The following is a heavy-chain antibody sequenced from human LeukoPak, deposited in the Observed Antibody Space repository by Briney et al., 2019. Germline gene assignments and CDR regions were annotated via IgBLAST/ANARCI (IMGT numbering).Heavy chain of an antibody. Sequence: ASVKVSCKASGGTFSSYAISWVRQAPGQGLEWMGRIIPILGIANYAQKFQGRVTITADKSTSTAYMELSSLRAEDTAVYYCARDYVYGGKTGYYGMDVWGQGTTVTVSS. CDR1: GGTFSSYA. CDR2: IIPILGIA. CDR3: ARDYVYGGKTGYYGMDV. D-gene: IGHD4-17*01. V-gene: IGHV1-69*04. J-gene: IGHJ6*02.